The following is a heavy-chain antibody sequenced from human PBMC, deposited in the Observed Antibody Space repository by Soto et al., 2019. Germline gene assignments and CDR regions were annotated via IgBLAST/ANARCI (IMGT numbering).Heavy chain of an antibody. CDR2: ISAYNGNT. CDR1: GYTFASYG. J-gene: IGHJ2*01. D-gene: IGHD6-13*01. Sequence: QVQLVQSGAEVKRPGASVKVSCKATGYTFASYGISWVRQAPGEGLEWMGWISAYNGNTNYAQKLQGRVTMTTDTSTSTAYMELRSLRSDDTAVYYCARGVAAAGTTLDWYFDLWGRGTLVTVSS. V-gene: IGHV1-18*01. CDR3: ARGVAAAGTTLDWYFDL.